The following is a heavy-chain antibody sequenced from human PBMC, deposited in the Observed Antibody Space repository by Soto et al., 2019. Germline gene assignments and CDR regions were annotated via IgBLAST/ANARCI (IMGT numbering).Heavy chain of an antibody. V-gene: IGHV4-34*01. Sequence: PSETLSLTCAVYGGSFSGYYWSWIRQPPGKGLEWIGDINHSGSTNYNPSLKSRVTISVDTSKNQFSLKLSSVTAADTAVYYCARHSITMVPDYYYMEVWGKGTTVTVSS. D-gene: IGHD3-10*01. CDR3: ARHSITMVPDYYYMEV. J-gene: IGHJ6*03. CDR1: GGSFSGYY. CDR2: INHSGST.